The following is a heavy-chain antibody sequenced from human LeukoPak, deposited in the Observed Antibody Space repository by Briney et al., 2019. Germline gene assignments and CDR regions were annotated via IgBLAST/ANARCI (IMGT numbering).Heavy chain of an antibody. Sequence: SETLSLTCAVYGGSFSGYYWSWIRQPPGKGLEWIGEINHSGSTNYNPSLKSRVTISVDTSKNQFSLKLSSVTAADTAVYYCARHPIAAAANWFDPWGQGTLVTVSS. J-gene: IGHJ5*02. CDR1: GGSFSGYY. CDR2: INHSGST. V-gene: IGHV4-34*01. D-gene: IGHD6-13*01. CDR3: ARHPIAAAANWFDP.